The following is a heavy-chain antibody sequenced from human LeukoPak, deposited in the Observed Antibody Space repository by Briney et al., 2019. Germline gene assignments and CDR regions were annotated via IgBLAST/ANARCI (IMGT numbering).Heavy chain of an antibody. CDR3: ARAALTSVVTSYYFDY. CDR2: ISAYNGNT. D-gene: IGHD4-23*01. Sequence: ASVKVSCKASGYTFTSYGFSWVRQAPGQGLEWMGWISAYNGNTNYAQKFQGRVTMTTDTSTSTAYMELRSLRSDDTAVYYCARAALTSVVTSYYFDYWGQETLVTVSS. CDR1: GYTFTSYG. V-gene: IGHV1-18*01. J-gene: IGHJ4*02.